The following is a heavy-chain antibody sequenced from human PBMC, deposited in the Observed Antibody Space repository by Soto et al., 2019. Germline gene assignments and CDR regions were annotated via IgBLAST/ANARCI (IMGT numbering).Heavy chain of an antibody. CDR3: AGGGSSGGWYFDL. Sequence: QVQLVQSGAEVKTPGSSVKVSCKASGGSFSSPTISWVRQAPGQGLEWMGGVSPSFCTTNYAQKFQGRVTITADGSSGTAYMELSSLKSEDTAVYYSAGGGSSGGWYFDLWGRGTLVTVSS. V-gene: IGHV1-69*01. CDR2: VSPSFCTT. J-gene: IGHJ2*01. D-gene: IGHD1-26*01. CDR1: GGSFSSPT.